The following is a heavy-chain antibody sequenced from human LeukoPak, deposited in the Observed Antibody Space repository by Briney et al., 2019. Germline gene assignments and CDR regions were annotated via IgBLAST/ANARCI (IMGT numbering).Heavy chain of an antibody. CDR1: GYTFTRYD. J-gene: IGHJ3*02. V-gene: IGHV1-2*02. CDR2: INPNRCGT. CDR3: ARPATGDAFDI. Sequence: ASGKVSCKASGYTFTRYDMHWGRQAPGHGLEWMGWINPNRCGTNYAQKCQGRVTMTRDTSMSTAYMEPSRLRSDDTAVYYCARPATGDAFDIWGQGTKVTVSS. D-gene: IGHD5-12*01.